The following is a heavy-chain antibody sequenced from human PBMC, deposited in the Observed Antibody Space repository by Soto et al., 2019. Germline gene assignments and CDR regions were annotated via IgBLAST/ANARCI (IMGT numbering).Heavy chain of an antibody. Sequence: QVQLQESGPGLVKPSQTLSLTCTVSGGSISTGGYYWTWIRQHPGKGLEWIGYIDYSGSTYYNPSPESRLTTSLDPSKNQFSFKLSSLSGADTHLYYCARGLSVTIFDNWGQGTLVTVSS. CDR2: IDYSGST. CDR3: ARGLSVTIFDN. CDR1: GGSISTGGYY. J-gene: IGHJ4*02. D-gene: IGHD4-17*01. V-gene: IGHV4-31*03.